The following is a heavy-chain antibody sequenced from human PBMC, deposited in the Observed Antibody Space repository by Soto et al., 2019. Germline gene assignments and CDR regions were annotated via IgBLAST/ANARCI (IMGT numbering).Heavy chain of an antibody. CDR1: GFTFNTYT. D-gene: IGHD2-15*01. V-gene: IGHV3-21*01. CDR3: ARDCSGGTCFPGMDV. J-gene: IGHJ6*02. CDR2: ISSSNYI. Sequence: GGSLRLSCAASGFTFNTYTMNWVRQALGKGLEWLSSISSSNYIFYADSVRGRFTSSRDNARNSMYLQINSLRDEDTAVYFCARDCSGGTCFPGMDVWGQGTTVTVSS.